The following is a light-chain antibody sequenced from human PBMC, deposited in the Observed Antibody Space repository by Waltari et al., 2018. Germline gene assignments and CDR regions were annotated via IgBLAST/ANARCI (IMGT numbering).Light chain of an antibody. CDR3: QQSHSTLLS. CDR1: QSISSY. V-gene: IGKV1-39*01. J-gene: IGKJ4*01. CDR2: AAS. Sequence: DIQMTQSPSSLSASVGDRVTITCRASQSISSYLNWYQQKPGKAPKLLIYAASSLQSGVPSRFSGSGSGTDFTLTISSLQPEDCATYYCQQSHSTLLSFGGGTKVEIK.